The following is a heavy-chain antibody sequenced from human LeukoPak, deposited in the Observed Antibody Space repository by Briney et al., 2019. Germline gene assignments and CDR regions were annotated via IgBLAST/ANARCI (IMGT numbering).Heavy chain of an antibody. CDR2: ISSSGIYK. V-gene: IGHV3-21*01. CDR1: GFTFSSYS. D-gene: IGHD3-22*01. J-gene: IGHJ3*02. CDR3: ARDHYYDSSGYYDSHDAFDI. Sequence: PGGSLRLSCAASGFTFSSYSMNWVRQAPGKGLEWVSSISSSGIYKCFADSVKGRFTISRDNAKNSLYLQMNSLRAEDTAMYYCARDHYYDSSGYYDSHDAFDIWGQGTMVTVSS.